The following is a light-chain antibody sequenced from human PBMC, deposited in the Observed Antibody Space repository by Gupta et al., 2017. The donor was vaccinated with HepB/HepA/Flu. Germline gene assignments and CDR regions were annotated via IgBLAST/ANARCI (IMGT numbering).Light chain of an antibody. Sequence: QAVLPQPPSASGTTGQRVTTPCSVSSSNIGSNYVFWYQQIPGQAPKLLIYGNNQRPSGVPDRFSGSKSGNSASLAISGLRSEDEADYYCAAWDDSLVVWVFGGGTKLTVL. CDR2: GNN. CDR1: SSNIGSNY. V-gene: IGLV1-47*01. J-gene: IGLJ2*01. CDR3: AAWDDSLVVWV.